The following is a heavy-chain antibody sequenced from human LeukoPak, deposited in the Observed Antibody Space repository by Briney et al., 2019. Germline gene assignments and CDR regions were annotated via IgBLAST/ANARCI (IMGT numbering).Heavy chain of an antibody. J-gene: IGHJ6*04. CDR1: GGSVSSGSYY. CDR3: ARDPSVVVAATPRYYYYYYGMDV. D-gene: IGHD2-15*01. CDR2: IYYRGST. V-gene: IGHV4-61*01. Sequence: PSETLSLTCTVSGGSVSSGSYYWSWIRQPPGKGLEWIGYIYYRGSTNYNPSLKSRVTISVDTSKNQFSLKLSSVTAADTAVYYCARDPSVVVAATPRYYYYYYGMDVWGKGTTVTVSS.